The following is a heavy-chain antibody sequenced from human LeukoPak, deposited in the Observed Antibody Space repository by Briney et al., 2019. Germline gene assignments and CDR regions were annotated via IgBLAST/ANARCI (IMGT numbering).Heavy chain of an antibody. CDR2: IYYSGST. Sequence: SETLSLTCTVSGGSISSYYWSWIRQPPGKGLEWIGYIYYSGSTNYNPSLKSRVTISVDTPKNQFSLKLSSVTAADTAVYYCARDKRYYDFWSATQRFDAFDIWGQGTMVTVSS. CDR3: ARDKRYYDFWSATQRFDAFDI. CDR1: GGSISSYY. J-gene: IGHJ3*02. D-gene: IGHD3-3*01. V-gene: IGHV4-59*01.